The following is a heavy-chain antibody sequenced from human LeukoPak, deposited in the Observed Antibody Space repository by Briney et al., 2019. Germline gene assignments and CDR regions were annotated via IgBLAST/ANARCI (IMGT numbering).Heavy chain of an antibody. CDR3: ARDQSGRNLFDY. CDR2: VYYSGTT. Sequence: PSETLSLTCTVSGGSISTYYWSWIRQSPEKGLEWIGYVYYSGTTKYNPSLKSRVTISVDTSKNQLSLKLRSVTAADTAVYYCARDQSGRNLFDYWGQGTLVTVSS. V-gene: IGHV4-59*01. J-gene: IGHJ4*02. D-gene: IGHD1-26*01. CDR1: GGSISTYY.